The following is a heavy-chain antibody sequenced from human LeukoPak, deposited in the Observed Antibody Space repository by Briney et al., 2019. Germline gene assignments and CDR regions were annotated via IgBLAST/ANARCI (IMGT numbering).Heavy chain of an antibody. CDR1: GFTVSSNY. V-gene: IGHV3-66*01. CDR3: ARGRQYSTGWYYFDY. CDR2: IYSCGST. J-gene: IGHJ4*02. Sequence: GGSLRLSCAVSGFTVSSNYMSWVRQAPGKGLEWVSVIYSCGSTYYADSVKGRFTISRDNSKNTLYLQMNSLRVEDTAVYYCARGRQYSTGWYYFDYWGQGTLVTVSS. D-gene: IGHD6-19*01.